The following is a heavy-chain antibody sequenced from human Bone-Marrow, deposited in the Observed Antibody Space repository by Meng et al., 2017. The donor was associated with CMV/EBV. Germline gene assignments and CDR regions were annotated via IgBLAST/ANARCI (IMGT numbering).Heavy chain of an antibody. CDR2: ISSSGSAK. D-gene: IGHD3-22*01. J-gene: IGHJ5*02. V-gene: IGHV3-48*03. CDR3: ARVDYDNSNYYHP. CDR1: GFTFSSYE. Sequence: GGSLRLSCAVSGFTFSSYEMNWVRQAPGKGLEWVSYISSSGSAKYYADSVKGRFTISRDNANNSLSLQLNSLRAEDTAVYYCARVDYDNSNYYHPWGQGTRVTGSS.